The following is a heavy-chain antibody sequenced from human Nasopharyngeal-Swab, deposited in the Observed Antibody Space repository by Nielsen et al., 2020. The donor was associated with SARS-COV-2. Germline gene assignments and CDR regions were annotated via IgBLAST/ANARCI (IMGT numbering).Heavy chain of an antibody. CDR1: GFTVSSNY. V-gene: IGHV3-66*01. J-gene: IGHJ6*02. Sequence: GESLKISCAASGFTVSSNYMSWVRQAPGKGLEWVSVIYSGGSTYYADSVKGRFTISRDNSKNTLHLQMNSLRAEDTAVYYCARGTGGGTIFGVVIMGYGMDVWGQGTTVTVSS. D-gene: IGHD3-3*01. CDR2: IYSGGST. CDR3: ARGTGGGTIFGVVIMGYGMDV.